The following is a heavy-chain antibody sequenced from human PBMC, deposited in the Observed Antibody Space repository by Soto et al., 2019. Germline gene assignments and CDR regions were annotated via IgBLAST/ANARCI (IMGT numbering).Heavy chain of an antibody. CDR3: EKGRNGAPPPSDY. CDR1: GFTFDDYT. V-gene: IGHV3-43*01. CDR2: ISWDGGST. Sequence: GGSLRLSCAASGFTFDDYTIHWVRQAPGKGLEWVSLISWDGGSTYYADSVKGRFTISRDNSKNSLYLQMNSLRTEDTALYYREKGRNGAPPPSDYGGQEPLVP. J-gene: IGHJ4*02. D-gene: IGHD3-10*01.